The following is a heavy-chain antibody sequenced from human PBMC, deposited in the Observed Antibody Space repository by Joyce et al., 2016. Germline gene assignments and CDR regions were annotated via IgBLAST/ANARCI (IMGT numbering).Heavy chain of an antibody. V-gene: IGHV3-72*01. CDR1: GFTFSDRF. Sequence: EVQLVESGGGLVQPEGSLRLSCAASGFTFSDRFMDWVRQAPGKGLAWVGHIRNRANSDTTQYAASVKGRFTISRDDSKNSLYLQMNSLKIEDTAVYYCAGANPYTRGAIWGQGTMVTVSS. CDR3: AGANPYTRGAI. J-gene: IGHJ3*02. D-gene: IGHD3-16*02. CDR2: IRNRANSDTT.